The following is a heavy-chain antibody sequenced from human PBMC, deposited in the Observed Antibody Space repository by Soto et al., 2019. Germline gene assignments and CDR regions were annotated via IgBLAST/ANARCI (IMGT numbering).Heavy chain of an antibody. D-gene: IGHD1-20*01. CDR3: ASYNWNDDGDY. V-gene: IGHV4-61*01. Sequence: QVQLQESGPGLVKPSETLSLTCTVSGGSVSSGSYYWSWIRQPPGKGLEWIGYIYYSETTNYNPSLKSRVPISVDTSKNQFSLKLNSVTAADTAVYYCASYNWNDDGDYWGQGTLVTVSS. CDR1: GGSVSSGSYY. CDR2: IYYSETT. J-gene: IGHJ4*02.